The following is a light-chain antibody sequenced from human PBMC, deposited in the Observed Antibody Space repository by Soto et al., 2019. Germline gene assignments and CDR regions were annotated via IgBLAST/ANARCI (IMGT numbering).Light chain of an antibody. J-gene: IGKJ1*01. Sequence: DIQMTQSPSSLSASVGARVSITGRASQSMSGYLNWYQQKPGKAPKLLIYAASSLQSGVQSRFSGSGSGTDFTLTISSLQPEDFATYYCQPSYSTLSWTCGQGTKVEIK. V-gene: IGKV1-39*01. CDR1: QSMSGY. CDR3: QPSYSTLSWT. CDR2: AAS.